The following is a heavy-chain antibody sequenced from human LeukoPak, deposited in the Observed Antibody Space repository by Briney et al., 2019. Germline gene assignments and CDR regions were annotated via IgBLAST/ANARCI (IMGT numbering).Heavy chain of an antibody. CDR2: IYTSGST. Sequence: PETLALTCTVSGGSISSYYWSWIRQPAGKGLEWIGRIYTSGSTNYNPSLKSRVTMSVDTSKNQFSLKLSSVTAADTAVYYCARASRAGRELLGGAFDIWGQGTMVTVSS. D-gene: IGHD1-26*01. CDR3: ARASRAGRELLGGAFDI. CDR1: GGSISSYY. J-gene: IGHJ3*02. V-gene: IGHV4-4*07.